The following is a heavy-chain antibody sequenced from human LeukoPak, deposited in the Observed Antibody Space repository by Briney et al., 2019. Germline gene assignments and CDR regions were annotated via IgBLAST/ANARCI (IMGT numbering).Heavy chain of an antibody. CDR1: GFTFKNYA. D-gene: IGHD5-24*01. J-gene: IGHJ4*02. V-gene: IGHV3-23*01. Sequence: PGGSLRLSCAASGFTFKNYAMNWVRQAPGKGLEWVSVISGSGGSTNYADSVKGRFTISRDNFKNTLFLQMDSLRAEDTAVHYCARRLVATNLDYWGQGTLVTVSS. CDR2: ISGSGGST. CDR3: ARRLVATNLDY.